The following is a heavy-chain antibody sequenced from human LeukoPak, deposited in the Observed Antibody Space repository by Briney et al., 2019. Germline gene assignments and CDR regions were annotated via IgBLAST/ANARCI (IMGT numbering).Heavy chain of an antibody. D-gene: IGHD5-18*01. J-gene: IGHJ4*02. CDR2: LSGSGAST. CDR1: GFTFSSCA. Sequence: PGGSLRLSCAASGFTFSSCAMSWVRQAPGKGLEWVASLSGSGASTFYADSVKGRFTISRDNSKNTLSLRMSSLRAEDTAVYFCAKYLGKYSYGYSGLDYWGQGTLVTVSS. V-gene: IGHV3-23*01. CDR3: AKYLGKYSYGYSGLDY.